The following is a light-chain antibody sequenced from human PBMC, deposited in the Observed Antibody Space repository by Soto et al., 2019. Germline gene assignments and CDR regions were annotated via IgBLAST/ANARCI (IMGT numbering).Light chain of an antibody. Sequence: QSVLTQPPSASGTPGQRVTISCSRTTSNIGSNTVNWYQQLPGTAPKLLIYYNNQRPSGVPDRLSGSKSGTSASLAISGLQSEDEALYYCAAWDDSLEGMVFGGGTKLTVL. CDR2: YNN. V-gene: IGLV1-44*01. CDR1: TSNIGSNT. J-gene: IGLJ3*02. CDR3: AAWDDSLEGMV.